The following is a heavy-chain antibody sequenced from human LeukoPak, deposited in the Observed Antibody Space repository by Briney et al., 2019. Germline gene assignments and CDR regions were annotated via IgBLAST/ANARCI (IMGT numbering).Heavy chain of an antibody. Sequence: SETLSLTCTVSGGSISSYYWSWIRQPPGKGLEWIGYIYYSGSTNYNPSLKSRVTISVDTSTNQFSLKLSSVTAADTAVYYCARKPTVTGHFDYWGQGTLVTVSS. D-gene: IGHD4-17*01. CDR3: ARKPTVTGHFDY. V-gene: IGHV4-59*01. CDR2: IYYSGST. CDR1: GGSISSYY. J-gene: IGHJ4*02.